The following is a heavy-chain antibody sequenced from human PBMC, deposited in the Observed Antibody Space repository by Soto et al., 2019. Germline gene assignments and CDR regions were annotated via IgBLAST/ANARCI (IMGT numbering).Heavy chain of an antibody. J-gene: IGHJ4*02. Sequence: SVKVSCKASGGTFSSYANSWGRQAPGQGLEWMGGIIPIFGTANYAQKFQGRVTITADESTSTAYMELSSLRSEDTAVYYCARVRRGRYYYDSSGLFDYWGQGTLVPVSS. D-gene: IGHD3-22*01. CDR3: ARVRRGRYYYDSSGLFDY. CDR2: IIPIFGTA. V-gene: IGHV1-69*13. CDR1: GGTFSSYA.